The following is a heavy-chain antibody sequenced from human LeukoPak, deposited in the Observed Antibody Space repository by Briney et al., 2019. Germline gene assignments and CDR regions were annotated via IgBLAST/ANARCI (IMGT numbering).Heavy chain of an antibody. CDR3: AKDQAMVQYYFDY. D-gene: IGHD5-18*01. Sequence: GSLRLSCAASGFTFSSYGMHWVRQAPGKGLEWVAVISYDGSNKYYADSVKGRFTISRDNSKNTLYLQMNSLRAEDTAVYYCAKDQAMVQYYFDYWGQGTLVTVSS. CDR2: ISYDGSNK. CDR1: GFTFSSYG. V-gene: IGHV3-30*18. J-gene: IGHJ4*02.